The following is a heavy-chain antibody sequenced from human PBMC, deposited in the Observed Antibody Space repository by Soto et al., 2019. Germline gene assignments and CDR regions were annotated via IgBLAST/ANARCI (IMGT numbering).Heavy chain of an antibody. CDR2: IYYSGST. CDR3: ARRVIVVVPAAETGVDY. Sequence: TSETLSLTCTVSGGSISSSSYYWGWIRQPPGKGLEWIGSIYYSGSTYYNPSLKSRVTISVDTSKNQFSLKLSSVTAADTAVYYCARRVIVVVPAAETGVDYWGQRTLVTVSS. CDR1: GGSISSSSYY. V-gene: IGHV4-39*01. J-gene: IGHJ4*02. D-gene: IGHD2-2*01.